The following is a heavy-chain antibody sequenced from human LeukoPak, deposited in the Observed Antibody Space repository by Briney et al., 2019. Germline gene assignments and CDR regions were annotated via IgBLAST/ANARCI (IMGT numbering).Heavy chain of an antibody. D-gene: IGHD3-9*01. V-gene: IGHV4-59*01. J-gene: IGHJ2*01. CDR2: IYYSGST. Sequence: PSETLSLTCTVSGASISSYYWSWIRQPPGKGLEWIGYIYYSGSTNYNPSLKSRVTISVDTSKNQFSLKLSSVTAADTAVYYCARDLSYYDILTGYSTARGYFDLWGRGTLVTVSS. CDR3: ARDLSYYDILTGYSTARGYFDL. CDR1: GASISSYY.